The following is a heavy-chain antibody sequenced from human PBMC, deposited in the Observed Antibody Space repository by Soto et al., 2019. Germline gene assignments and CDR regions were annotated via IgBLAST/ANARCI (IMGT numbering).Heavy chain of an antibody. V-gene: IGHV4-59*01. CDR2: IYYSGST. CDR1: GGSISSYY. J-gene: IGHJ6*02. CDR3: ARVGPNPENRSAPYGMDV. Sequence: QVQLQESGPGLVKPSETLSLTCTVSGGSISSYYWSWIRQPPGKGLEWIGYIYYSGSTNYNPSLKSRVTISVDTSKNQFSLKLSSVTAADTAVYYCARVGPNPENRSAPYGMDVWGQGTTVTVSS.